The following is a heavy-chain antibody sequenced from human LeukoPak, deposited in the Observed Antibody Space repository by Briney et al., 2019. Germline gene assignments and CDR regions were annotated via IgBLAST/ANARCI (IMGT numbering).Heavy chain of an antibody. CDR2: ISGSGDST. Sequence: GGSLRLSCAASGFTFSSYAMSWVRQAPGKGLEWVSAISGSGDSTYYGDSVKARFTISRDNSKNTLYLQMNSLRAEDTAVYYCAKDFGIAVTYPAYWGQGTLVTVSS. D-gene: IGHD6-19*01. V-gene: IGHV3-23*01. J-gene: IGHJ4*02. CDR1: GFTFSSYA. CDR3: AKDFGIAVTYPAY.